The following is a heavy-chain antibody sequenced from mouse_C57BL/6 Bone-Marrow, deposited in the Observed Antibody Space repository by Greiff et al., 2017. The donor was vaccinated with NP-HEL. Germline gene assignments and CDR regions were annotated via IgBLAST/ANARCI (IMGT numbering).Heavy chain of an antibody. CDR3: AFMVTTGY. D-gene: IGHD2-2*01. J-gene: IGHJ2*01. CDR2: INPNNGGT. CDR1: GYTFTDYY. Sequence: EVQLQQSGPELVKPGASMKISCKASGYTFTDYYMNWVKQSHGKSLEWIGDINPNNGGTSYNQKFKGKATLTVDKSSSTAYMELRSLTSEDSAVYYCAFMVTTGYWGQGTTLTVSS. V-gene: IGHV1-26*01.